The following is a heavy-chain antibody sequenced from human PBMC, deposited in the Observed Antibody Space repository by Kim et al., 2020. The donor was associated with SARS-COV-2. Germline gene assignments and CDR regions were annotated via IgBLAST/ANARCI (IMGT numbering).Heavy chain of an antibody. V-gene: IGHV4-39*01. J-gene: IGHJ5*02. CDR2: IYYSGST. Sequence: SETLSLTCTVSGGSISSSSYYWGWIRQPPGKGLEWIGSIYYSGSTYYNPSLKSRVTISVDTSKNQFSLKLSSVTAADTAVYYCARRPELGYCSGGSCYYADDWFDPWGQGTLVTVSS. CDR3: ARRPELGYCSGGSCYYADDWFDP. CDR1: GGSISSSSYY. D-gene: IGHD2-15*01.